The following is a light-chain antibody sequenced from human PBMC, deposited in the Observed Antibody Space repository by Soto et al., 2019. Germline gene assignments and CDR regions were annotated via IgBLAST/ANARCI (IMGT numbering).Light chain of an antibody. Sequence: EVVLTQSPGTLSLSPGERATLSCRASQSVSSSNLAWYQQKPGQAPRLLIYGASTRATGIPARFSGSGSGTEFTLTISSLQSEDFAVYYCQQYNNWPVFGQGTKVDIK. CDR2: GAS. J-gene: IGKJ1*01. CDR1: QSVSSSN. V-gene: IGKV3-15*01. CDR3: QQYNNWPV.